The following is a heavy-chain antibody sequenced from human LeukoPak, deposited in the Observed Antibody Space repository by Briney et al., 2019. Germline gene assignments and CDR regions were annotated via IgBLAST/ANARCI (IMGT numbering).Heavy chain of an antibody. CDR2: ISAYNGNT. J-gene: IGHJ6*02. CDR1: GYTFTTYG. V-gene: IGHV1-18*01. CDR3: ARVADGGWFGELFRSNYYYYGMDV. Sequence: ASVKVSCKASGYTFTTYGIGWVRQAPGQGLEWMGWISAYNGNTNYAQKLQGRVTMTTDTSTSTAYMELRSLRSDDTAVYYCARVADGGWFGELFRSNYYYYGMDVWGQGTTVTVSS. D-gene: IGHD3-10*01.